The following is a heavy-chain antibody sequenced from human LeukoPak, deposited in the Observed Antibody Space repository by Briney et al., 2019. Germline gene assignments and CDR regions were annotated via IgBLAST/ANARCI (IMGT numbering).Heavy chain of an antibody. J-gene: IGHJ3*02. CDR1: GGSISSSNW. Sequence: SSETLSLTCAVSGGSISSSNWWSWVRQPPGKGLEWIGEIYHSGSTNYNPSLKSRVTISVDKSKNQFSLKLSSVTAADTAVYYCARGGIQLWLLRGGSAFDIWGQGTMVTVSS. D-gene: IGHD5-18*01. CDR2: IYHSGST. V-gene: IGHV4-4*02. CDR3: ARGGIQLWLLRGGSAFDI.